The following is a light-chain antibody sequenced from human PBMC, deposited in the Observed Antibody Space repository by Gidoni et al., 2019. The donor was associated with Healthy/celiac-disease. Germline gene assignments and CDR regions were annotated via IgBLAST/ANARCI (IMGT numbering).Light chain of an antibody. Sequence: NFMLTQPHSGSESPGKTVTISGTRSSGSIASNYVQWYQQRPGSAPTTVIYEDNQRPSGVPDRFSGSIGSSSNSASLTISGLKTEDEADYYCQSYDSSNLWVFGGGTKLTVL. CDR2: EDN. V-gene: IGLV6-57*04. CDR3: QSYDSSNLWV. CDR1: SGSIASNY. J-gene: IGLJ3*02.